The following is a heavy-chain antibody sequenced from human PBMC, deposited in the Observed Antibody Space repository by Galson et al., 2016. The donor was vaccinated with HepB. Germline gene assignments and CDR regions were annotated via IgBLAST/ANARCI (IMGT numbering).Heavy chain of an antibody. CDR3: ARLGTSGSSSH. D-gene: IGHD6-19*01. J-gene: IGHJ4*02. CDR1: GYNFTSYW. CDR2: IDPRGSFT. Sequence: QSGAEVKKPGESLRISCKGSGYNFTSYWISWVRQMPGKGLEWMGRIDPRGSFTNYSPSFQGHVTISLDRSISTAFLQWSSLKASDTAMYYCARLGTSGSSSHWGQGTLVSVSS. V-gene: IGHV5-10-1*01.